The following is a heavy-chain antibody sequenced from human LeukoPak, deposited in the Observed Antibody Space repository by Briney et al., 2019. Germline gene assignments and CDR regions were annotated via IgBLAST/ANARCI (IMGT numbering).Heavy chain of an antibody. CDR1: VYSFTNYG. CDR3: ARDWPAVITDY. Sequence: ASVNVSCRASVYSFTNYGISWLRQAPGQGLEWMGRINAGNGNTHYAQKFQGRLTLTSDRSTSSAYMELRSLTSDDTAVYYCARDWPAVITDYWGRGTLLIVSS. CDR2: INAGNGNT. V-gene: IGHV1-18*01. J-gene: IGHJ4*02. D-gene: IGHD2-21*01.